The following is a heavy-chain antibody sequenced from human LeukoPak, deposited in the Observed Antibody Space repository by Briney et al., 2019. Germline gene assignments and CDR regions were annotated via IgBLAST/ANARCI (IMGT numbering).Heavy chain of an antibody. CDR1: GFTFNNYA. J-gene: IGHJ4*02. Sequence: PGGSLRLSCAASGFTFNNYAMQWVRQAPGRGLEWVAVISSDGRKPYYADAVKGRFTISRDNSKNTVYMQMNGLRAEDTAMYYCARDFGYASGTYMVYWGQGTLVTVSS. CDR3: ARDFGYASGTYMVY. D-gene: IGHD1-26*01. CDR2: ISSDGRKP. V-gene: IGHV3-30*04.